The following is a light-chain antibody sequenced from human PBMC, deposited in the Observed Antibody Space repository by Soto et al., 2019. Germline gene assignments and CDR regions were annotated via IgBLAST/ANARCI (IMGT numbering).Light chain of an antibody. J-gene: IGLJ3*02. CDR2: DVS. V-gene: IGLV2-14*01. CDR3: SSYTSRSTKV. Sequence: QSALTQPASVSGSPGQSITISCTGTSSDVGGYKYVSWYQQHPGKAPKLMIYDVSNRPSGVSDRFSGSKSGNTASLTISGLQAEDEADYYCSSYTSRSTKVFGRGTKVTVL. CDR1: SSDVGGYKY.